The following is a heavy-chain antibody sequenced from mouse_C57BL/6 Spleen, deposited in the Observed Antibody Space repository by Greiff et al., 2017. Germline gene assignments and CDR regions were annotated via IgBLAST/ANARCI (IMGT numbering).Heavy chain of an antibody. J-gene: IGHJ3*01. CDR1: GFTFSSYA. CDR3: TREEAYYSNYGFAY. V-gene: IGHV5-9-1*02. D-gene: IGHD2-5*01. Sequence: EVQRVESGGGLVQPGGSLSLSCAASGFTFSSYAMSWVRQTPEKRLEWVAYISSGGDYIYYADPVKGRFTISRDNARNTLYLQMSSLKSEDTAMYYCTREEAYYSNYGFAYWGQGTLVTVSA. CDR2: ISSGGDYI.